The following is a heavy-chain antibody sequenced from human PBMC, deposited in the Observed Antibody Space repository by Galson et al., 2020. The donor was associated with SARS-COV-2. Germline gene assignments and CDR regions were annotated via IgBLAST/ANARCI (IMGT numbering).Heavy chain of an antibody. CDR2: ISYDGIVK. D-gene: IGHD2-21*02. CDR3: ARDLLNCGGDCYSYG. J-gene: IGHJ4*02. CDR1: GFTFSHYV. Sequence: GESLKISCAASGFTFSHYVMHWVRQAPGKGLEWVAFISYDGIVKSYADSVKGRFTISRDNSRNTMYLQMNSLRIEDTAVYYCARDLLNCGGDCYSYGWGQGTLVTVSS. V-gene: IGHV3-30*04.